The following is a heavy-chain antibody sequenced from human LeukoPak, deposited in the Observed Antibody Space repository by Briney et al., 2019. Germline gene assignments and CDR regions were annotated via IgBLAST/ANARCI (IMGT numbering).Heavy chain of an antibody. Sequence: EPSETLSLTCAVYGGSFSGYYWSWIRQPPGKGLEWIGEINHSGSTNYNPSLKSRVTISVDTSKNQFSLKLSSVTAADTAVYYCARAPYDFWTDDYYYGMDVWGQGTTVTVS. J-gene: IGHJ6*02. CDR2: INHSGST. V-gene: IGHV4-34*01. CDR3: ARAPYDFWTDDYYYGMDV. D-gene: IGHD3-3*01. CDR1: GGSFSGYY.